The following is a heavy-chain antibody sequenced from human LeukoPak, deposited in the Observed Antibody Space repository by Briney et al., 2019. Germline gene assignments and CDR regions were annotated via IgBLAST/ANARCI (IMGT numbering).Heavy chain of an antibody. V-gene: IGHV3-23*01. Sequence: PPGGSLRLSCAASGFTFSSYGMSWVRQAPEKGLEWVSGISGSGGSTYYADSVKGRFTISRDNFKNTLYLQMNSLRAEDTAVYYCAKSRSGSPHSFDYWGQGTLVTVSS. CDR3: AKSRSGSPHSFDY. J-gene: IGHJ4*02. D-gene: IGHD1-26*01. CDR1: GFTFSSYG. CDR2: ISGSGGST.